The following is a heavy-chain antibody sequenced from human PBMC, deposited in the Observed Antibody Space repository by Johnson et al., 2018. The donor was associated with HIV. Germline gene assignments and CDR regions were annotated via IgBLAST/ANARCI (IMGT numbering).Heavy chain of an antibody. CDR1: GFTVSRNY. CDR2: IWYDGSEK. Sequence: VQLVESGGGLIQPGGSLRLSCAVSGFTVSRNYMSWVRQAPGKGLEWVVVIWYDGSEKYYVDSVKGRFTISRDNAKNSLYLQMNSLRAEDTAVYYCARAASDAFDIWGQGTMVTVSS. CDR3: ARAASDAFDI. J-gene: IGHJ3*02. V-gene: IGHV3-7*03.